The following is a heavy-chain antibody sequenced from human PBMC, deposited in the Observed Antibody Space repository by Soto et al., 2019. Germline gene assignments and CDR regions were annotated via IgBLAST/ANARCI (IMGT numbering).Heavy chain of an antibody. J-gene: IGHJ6*02. CDR2: ISGSGGST. CDR1: GFTLSSYA. Sequence: GGSLSLSCAAPGFTLSSYAMTWVRQAPGKGLEWVSAISGSGGSTYYADSVKGRFTISRDNSKNTLYLQMNSLRAEDTALYYCAKGSDTAMGLFYYYYGMDVWGQGTTVTVSS. CDR3: AKGSDTAMGLFYYYYGMDV. V-gene: IGHV3-23*01. D-gene: IGHD5-18*01.